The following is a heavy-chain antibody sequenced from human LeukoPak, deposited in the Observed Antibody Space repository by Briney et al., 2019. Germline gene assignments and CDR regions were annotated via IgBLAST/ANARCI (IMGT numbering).Heavy chain of an antibody. Sequence: SETLSLTCTVSGGSISSSSYYWGWIRQPPGKGLEWIGSIYYSGSTYYNPSLKSRITISVDTSKNQFSLKLSSVTAADTAVYYCARQGYSSSYYYYYYYYMDVWGKGTTVTISS. CDR1: GGSISSSSYY. CDR3: ARQGYSSSYYYYYYYYMDV. CDR2: IYYSGST. D-gene: IGHD6-13*01. J-gene: IGHJ6*03. V-gene: IGHV4-39*01.